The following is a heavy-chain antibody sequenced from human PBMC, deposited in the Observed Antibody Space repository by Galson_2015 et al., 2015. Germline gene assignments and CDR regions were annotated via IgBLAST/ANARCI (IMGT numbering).Heavy chain of an antibody. CDR2: IFSNDEK. V-gene: IGHV2-26*01. D-gene: IGHD3-9*01. CDR3: SSLRSEDTAVYYCAKSRHDILTGYDY. J-gene: IGHJ4*02. CDR1: GFSLSNARMG. Sequence: PALVKPTQTLTLTCTVSGFSLSNARMGVSWIRQPPGKALEWLAHIFSNDEKSYSTSLKSRLTISKDTSKSQVVLTMTRDTSTSTVYMELSSLRSEDTAVYYCAKSRHDILTGYDYWGQGTLVTVSS.